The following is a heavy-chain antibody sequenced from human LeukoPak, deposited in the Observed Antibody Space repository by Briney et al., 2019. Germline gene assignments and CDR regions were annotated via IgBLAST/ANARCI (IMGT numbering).Heavy chain of an antibody. D-gene: IGHD3-22*01. J-gene: IGHJ4*02. Sequence: SETLSLTCTVSGGSISSYYWSWIRQPAGKGLEWIGRIYTSGSTNYNPSLKSRVTMSVDTSKNQFSLKLSSVTAADTAVYYCARDRGRYYDSSGYYHDYWGQGTLVTVSS. CDR2: IYTSGST. V-gene: IGHV4-4*07. CDR1: GGSISSYY. CDR3: ARDRGRYYDSSGYYHDY.